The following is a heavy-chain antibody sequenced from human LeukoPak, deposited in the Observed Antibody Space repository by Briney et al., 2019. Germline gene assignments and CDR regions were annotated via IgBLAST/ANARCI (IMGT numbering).Heavy chain of an antibody. J-gene: IGHJ4*02. CDR2: IYYSGST. D-gene: IGHD5-24*01. CDR1: GGPISSYY. V-gene: IGHV4-59*01. Sequence: PETLSLTCTVSGGPISSYYWSWIRQPPGKGLEWIGYIYYSGSTNYNPSLKSRVTISVDTSKNQFSLKLSSVTAADTAVYYCARGRGDGYNFVTFDYWGQGTLVTVSS. CDR3: ARGRGDGYNFVTFDY.